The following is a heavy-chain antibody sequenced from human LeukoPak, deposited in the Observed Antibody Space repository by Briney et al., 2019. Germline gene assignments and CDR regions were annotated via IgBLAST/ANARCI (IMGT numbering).Heavy chain of an antibody. Sequence: SETLSLTCTVSGYSISSGYYWGWIRQPPGKGLEWIGSIYHSGSTYYNPSLKSRVTISVDASKNQFSLKLSSVTAADTAVYYCASWPRIWFGELPFDYWGQGTLVTVSS. D-gene: IGHD3-10*01. V-gene: IGHV4-38-2*02. J-gene: IGHJ4*02. CDR2: IYHSGST. CDR3: ASWPRIWFGELPFDY. CDR1: GYSISSGYY.